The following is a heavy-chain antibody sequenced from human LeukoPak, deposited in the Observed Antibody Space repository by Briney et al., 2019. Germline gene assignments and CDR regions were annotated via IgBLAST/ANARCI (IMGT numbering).Heavy chain of an antibody. CDR1: GFTFRNYG. Sequence: GGSLRLSCAASGFTFRNYGMHWVRQAPGKGLEWVAVIAYDGSDKYYEDSVKGRFTISRDNSKNTLFLQMNSLRAEDTAVYYCAKDRYYGSGVIMDHWGQGTLVIVSS. V-gene: IGHV3-30*18. J-gene: IGHJ4*02. D-gene: IGHD3-10*01. CDR3: AKDRYYGSGVIMDH. CDR2: IAYDGSDK.